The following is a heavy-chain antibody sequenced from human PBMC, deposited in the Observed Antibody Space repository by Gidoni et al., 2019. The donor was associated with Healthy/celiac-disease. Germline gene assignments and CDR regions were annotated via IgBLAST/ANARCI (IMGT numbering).Heavy chain of an antibody. J-gene: IGHJ6*02. D-gene: IGHD3-3*01. V-gene: IGHV3-48*02. CDR1: GFTFSSYS. CDR2: ISSSSSTI. Sequence: EVQLVESGGGLVQPGGSLRLSCAASGFTFSSYSMNWVRQAPGKGLEWVSYISSSSSTIYYADSVKGRFTISRDNAKNSLYLQMNSLRDEDTAVYYCARSGITIFGVVIEGYYYYGMDVWGQGTTVTVSS. CDR3: ARSGITIFGVVIEGYYYYGMDV.